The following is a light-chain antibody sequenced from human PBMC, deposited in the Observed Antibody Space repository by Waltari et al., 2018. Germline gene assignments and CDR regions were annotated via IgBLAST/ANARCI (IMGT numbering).Light chain of an antibody. CDR1: SSDVGGYNY. CDR3: SSYTSRSISWV. V-gene: IGLV2-14*01. CDR2: EVT. J-gene: IGLJ1*01. Sequence: QSALTQPASVSGSPGQSITISCTGTSSDVGGYNYVSWYQQHPGKAPKLMIYEVTNRPSGISSRFAGSKSGNTASLTISWLQAEDEADYYCSSYTSRSISWVFGTGTKVTVL.